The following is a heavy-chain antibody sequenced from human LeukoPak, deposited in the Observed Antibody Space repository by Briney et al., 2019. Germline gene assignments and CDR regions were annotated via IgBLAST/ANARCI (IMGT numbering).Heavy chain of an antibody. CDR1: GFTVSSNY. D-gene: IGHD3-9*01. V-gene: IGHV3-53*01. Sequence: SGGSLRLSCAASGFTVSSNYMSWVRQAPGKGLEWVSVIYSGGSTYYADPVKGRFTISRDNSKNTLYLQMNSLRAEDTAVYYCARGPVRYFDWLSLDYWGQGTLVTVSS. CDR2: IYSGGST. CDR3: ARGPVRYFDWLSLDY. J-gene: IGHJ4*02.